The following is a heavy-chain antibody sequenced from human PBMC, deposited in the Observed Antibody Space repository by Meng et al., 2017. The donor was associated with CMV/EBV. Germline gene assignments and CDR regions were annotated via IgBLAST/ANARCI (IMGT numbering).Heavy chain of an antibody. Sequence: VQVGWCGGGVVQPGRSLRLSCAASGFTFSSYAMHWVRQAPGKGLEWVAVISYDGSNKYYADSVKGRFTISRDNSKNTLYLQMNSLRAEDTAVYYCARARPLMDYWGQGTLVTVSS. CDR2: ISYDGSNK. D-gene: IGHD3-16*01. CDR1: GFTFSSYA. V-gene: IGHV3-30-3*01. J-gene: IGHJ4*02. CDR3: ARARPLMDY.